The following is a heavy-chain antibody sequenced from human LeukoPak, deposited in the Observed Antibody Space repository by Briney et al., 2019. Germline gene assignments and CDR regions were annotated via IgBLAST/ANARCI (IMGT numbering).Heavy chain of an antibody. J-gene: IGHJ4*02. CDR2: MYYSGLT. CDR3: ARHFSSGYDYFDY. D-gene: IGHD5-12*01. V-gene: IGHV4-39*01. Sequence: SETLSLTCTVSGASISSRSNFYWGWIRQPPGKGLEYIGSMYYSGLTYYHPSLQSRVTISADTSKNQFSLKLTSVTAADTAVYYCARHFSSGYDYFDYWGQGTLVSVSS. CDR1: GASISSRSNFY.